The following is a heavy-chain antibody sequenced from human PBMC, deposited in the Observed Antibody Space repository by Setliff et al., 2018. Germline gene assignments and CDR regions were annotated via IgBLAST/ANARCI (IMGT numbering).Heavy chain of an antibody. CDR2: IFYGGST. Sequence: PSETLSLTCTVSGASISSSSYYWAWIRQPPGRGLELIGSIFYGGSTYYNPSLKSRVTISIDASKNQFSLKLSSVTAADTAVYYCARDVRVASSSWFKSAFDIWGQGTMVTVS. CDR1: GASISSSSYY. V-gene: IGHV4-39*07. J-gene: IGHJ3*02. D-gene: IGHD6-13*01. CDR3: ARDVRVASSSWFKSAFDI.